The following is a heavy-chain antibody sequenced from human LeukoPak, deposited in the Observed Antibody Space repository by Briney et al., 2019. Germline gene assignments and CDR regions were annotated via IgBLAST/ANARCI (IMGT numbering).Heavy chain of an antibody. V-gene: IGHV1-18*01. J-gene: IGHJ3*02. Sequence: ASVKVSCKAYGYTFMSHGISWVRQAPGQGLEWMGWISGSSSNTNYAQRLQGRVTMTTDTSTTTAYMELRSLRSDDAAVYYCARATGTWGHDGFDIWGQGTMVTVSS. CDR2: ISGSSSNT. CDR1: GYTFMSHG. D-gene: IGHD3-16*01. CDR3: ARATGTWGHDGFDI.